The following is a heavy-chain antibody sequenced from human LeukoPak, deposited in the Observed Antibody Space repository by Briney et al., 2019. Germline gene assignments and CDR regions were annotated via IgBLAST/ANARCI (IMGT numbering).Heavy chain of an antibody. CDR2: ISSSSSYT. Sequence: GGSLRLSCAASGFTFSDYYMSWIRQAPGKGLEWVSYISSSSSYTNYADSVKGRFTISRDNAKNSLYPQMNSLRAEDTAVYYCARSAAAGNHWFDPWGQGTLVTVSS. J-gene: IGHJ5*02. CDR1: GFTFSDYY. CDR3: ARSAAAGNHWFDP. V-gene: IGHV3-11*03. D-gene: IGHD6-13*01.